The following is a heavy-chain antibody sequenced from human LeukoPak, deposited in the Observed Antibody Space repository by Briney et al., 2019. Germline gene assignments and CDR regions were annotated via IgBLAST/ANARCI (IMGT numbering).Heavy chain of an antibody. J-gene: IGHJ3*02. D-gene: IGHD3-3*01. CDR1: GYSISSGYY. CDR2: IYHSGST. Sequence: SETLSLTCTVSGYSISSGYYWGWIRQPPGKGLEWIGSIYHSGSTNYNPSLKSRVTISVDTSKNQFSLKLSSVTAADTAVYYCASFWSGYTRPFAFDIWGQGTMVTVSS. V-gene: IGHV4-38-2*02. CDR3: ASFWSGYTRPFAFDI.